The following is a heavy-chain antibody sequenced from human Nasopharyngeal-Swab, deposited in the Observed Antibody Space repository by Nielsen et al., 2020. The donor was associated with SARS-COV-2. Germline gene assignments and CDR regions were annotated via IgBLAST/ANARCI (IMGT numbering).Heavy chain of an antibody. CDR3: AKDLLAGDAFDI. Sequence: VRQMPGKGLEWVSSISSSSSYIYYADSVKGRFTISRDNSKNTLYLQMNSLRAEDTAVYYCAKDLLAGDAFDIWGQGTMVTVSS. CDR2: ISSSSSYI. J-gene: IGHJ3*02. D-gene: IGHD2-21*01. V-gene: IGHV3-21*04.